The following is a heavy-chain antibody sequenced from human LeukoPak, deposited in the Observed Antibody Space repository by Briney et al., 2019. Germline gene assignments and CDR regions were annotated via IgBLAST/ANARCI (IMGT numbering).Heavy chain of an antibody. V-gene: IGHV1-69*01. CDR1: GGTFSSYA. CDR2: IIPIFGTA. CDR3: ARGVLWFGDLGNWFDP. J-gene: IGHJ5*02. Sequence: SVKVSCKAPGGTFSSYAISWVRQAPGQGLEWMGGIIPIFGTANYAQKFQGRVTITADESTSTAYMELSSLRSEDTAVYYCARGVLWFGDLGNWFDPWGQGTLVTVSS. D-gene: IGHD3-10*01.